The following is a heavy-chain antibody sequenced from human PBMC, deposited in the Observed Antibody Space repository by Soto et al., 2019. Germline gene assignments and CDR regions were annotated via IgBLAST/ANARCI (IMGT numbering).Heavy chain of an antibody. D-gene: IGHD6-13*01. J-gene: IGHJ4*02. Sequence: EVQLVESGGGLVQPGGSLRLSCAASGFTFSTYSMNWVRQAPGKGLEWVSYISSSSTTIYYADSVKGRFTISRDNAENSLYLQMNNLKDEDTAVYYCARNWLSSSWFAFFDYWGQGTLVTVSS. CDR2: ISSSSTTI. V-gene: IGHV3-48*02. CDR3: ARNWLSSSWFAFFDY. CDR1: GFTFSTYS.